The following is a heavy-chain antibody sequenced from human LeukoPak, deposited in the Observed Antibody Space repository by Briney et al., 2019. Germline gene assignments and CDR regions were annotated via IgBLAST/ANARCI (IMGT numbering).Heavy chain of an antibody. CDR1: GFTFSNYA. J-gene: IGHJ4*02. Sequence: PGGSLRLSCAASGFTFSNYAMSWVRQAPGKGLEWVANIKQDGSEKYYVDSVKGRFTISRDNAKNSLYLQMNSLRAEDTAVYYCARGRSGYVGYFDYWGQGTLVTVSS. D-gene: IGHD5-12*01. CDR2: IKQDGSEK. V-gene: IGHV3-7*03. CDR3: ARGRSGYVGYFDY.